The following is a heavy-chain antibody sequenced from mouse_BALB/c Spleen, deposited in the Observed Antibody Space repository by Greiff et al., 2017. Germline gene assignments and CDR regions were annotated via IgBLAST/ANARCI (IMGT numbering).Heavy chain of an antibody. CDR1: GFSLTSYG. J-gene: IGHJ4*01. CDR2: IWGDGST. Sequence: VQLVESGPSLVQPSQSLSITCTVSGFSLTSYGVHWVRQSPGKGLEWLGVIWGDGSTNYHSALISRLSISKDNSKSQVFLKLNSLQTDDTATYYCAKIYDGYYNYAMDYWGQGTSVTVSS. CDR3: AKIYDGYYNYAMDY. D-gene: IGHD2-3*01. V-gene: IGHV2-3*01.